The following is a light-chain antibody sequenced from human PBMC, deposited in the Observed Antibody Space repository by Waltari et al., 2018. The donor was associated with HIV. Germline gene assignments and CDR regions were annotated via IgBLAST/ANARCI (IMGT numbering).Light chain of an antibody. CDR1: HGINNN. J-gene: IGKJ4*01. CDR2: DTS. V-gene: IGKV3-15*01. CDR3: QQYDDWTV. Sequence: EAVMTQSPATLSVYPGETATLSCRASHGINNNLAWDQQKPGQAPRRLIFDTSARATGIPDRFSGSGSGTEFTRTISSLQSEDFAVYYCQQYDDWTVFGGGTKVDSK.